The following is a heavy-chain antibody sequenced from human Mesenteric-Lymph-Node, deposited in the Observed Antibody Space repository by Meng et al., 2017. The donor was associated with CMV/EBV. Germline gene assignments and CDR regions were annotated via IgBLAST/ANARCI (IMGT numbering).Heavy chain of an antibody. Sequence: GGSLRLSCAASGFTFSSYAMSWVRQAPGKGLEWVSAISDSGGTNFADSVKGRFTISRDISKNTLYLQMNSLRAEDTAIYYCAKDRWSWLQLSLNYFDYWGQGTLVTVSS. D-gene: IGHD3-16*02. CDR2: ISDSGGT. J-gene: IGHJ4*02. V-gene: IGHV3-23*01. CDR1: GFTFSSYA. CDR3: AKDRWSWLQLSLNYFDY.